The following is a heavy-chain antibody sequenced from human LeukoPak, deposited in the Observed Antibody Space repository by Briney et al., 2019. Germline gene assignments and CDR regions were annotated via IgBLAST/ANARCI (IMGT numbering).Heavy chain of an antibody. J-gene: IGHJ4*02. CDR1: GFTFTNYA. D-gene: IGHD3-10*01. CDR3: ARDFEDVVRGVIIKYYFDY. CDR2: LSPSGADT. Sequence: GGSLRLSCAASGFTFTNYAMNWVRQAPGKGLEWVSTLSPSGADTYYADSVKGRFTISRDNSKNTLYLQMNSLRAEDTAVYYCARDFEDVVRGVIIKYYFDYWGQGTLVTVSS. V-gene: IGHV3-23*01.